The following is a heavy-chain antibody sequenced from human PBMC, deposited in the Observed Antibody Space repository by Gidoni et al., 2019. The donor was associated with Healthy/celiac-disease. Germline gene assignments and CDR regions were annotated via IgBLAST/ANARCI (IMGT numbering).Heavy chain of an antibody. CDR2: IKSKTDGGTT. V-gene: IGHV3-15*01. CDR3: TTDYGDYVGLFDY. CDR1: GFTFSTAW. Sequence: EVQLVESGGGLVKPGGSLRLSCAASGFTFSTAWMRWVRQAPGKVRECVGRIKSKTDGGTTDYAAPVKGRFTISRDDSKNTLYLQMNSLKTEDTAVYYCTTDYGDYVGLFDYWGQGTLVTVSS. D-gene: IGHD4-17*01. J-gene: IGHJ4*02.